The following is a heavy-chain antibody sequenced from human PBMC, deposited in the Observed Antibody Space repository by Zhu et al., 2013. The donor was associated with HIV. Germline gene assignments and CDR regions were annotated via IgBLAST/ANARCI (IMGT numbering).Heavy chain of an antibody. CDR1: GYTFTSYD. D-gene: IGHD1-26*01. Sequence: QVQLVQSGAEVKKPGASVKVSCKASGYTFTSYDINWVRQATGQGLEWMGWMNPNSGNTGYAQKFQGRVTMTRNTSISTAYMELSSLRSEDTAVYYCARGGVSYSGSYFPVSYYYYGMDVWGQGTTVTVSS. CDR3: ARGGVSYSGSYFPVSYYYYGMDV. CDR2: MNPNSGNT. V-gene: IGHV1-8*01. J-gene: IGHJ6*02.